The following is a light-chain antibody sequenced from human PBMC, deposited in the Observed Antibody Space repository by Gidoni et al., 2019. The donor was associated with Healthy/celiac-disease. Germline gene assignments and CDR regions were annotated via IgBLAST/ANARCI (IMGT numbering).Light chain of an antibody. V-gene: IGKV3-20*01. J-gene: IGKJ4*01. CDR2: GAS. CDR1: QSVSSIY. CDR3: QQYGSSPLT. Sequence: IVLTQSPGTLSLSPGERATLSCRASQSVSSIYLAWYQQKPGQAPRLLIYGASSRATGIPDRVSGSGSGTDFTLTISRLEPEDFAVYYCQQYGSSPLTFGGGTKVEIK.